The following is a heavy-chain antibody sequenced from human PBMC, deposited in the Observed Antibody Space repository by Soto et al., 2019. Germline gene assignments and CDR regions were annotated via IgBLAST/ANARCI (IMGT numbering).Heavy chain of an antibody. V-gene: IGHV4-61*08. CDR3: ARRWGDAFDI. Sequence: SETLSLTCTVSNGSISSGDYYWSWIRQPPGKGLEWIGYIYYSGSTNYNPSLKSRVTISVDTSKNQFSLKLSSVTAADTAVYYCARRWGDAFDIWGQGTTVTVSS. J-gene: IGHJ3*02. CDR1: NGSISSGDYY. CDR2: IYYSGST. D-gene: IGHD1-26*01.